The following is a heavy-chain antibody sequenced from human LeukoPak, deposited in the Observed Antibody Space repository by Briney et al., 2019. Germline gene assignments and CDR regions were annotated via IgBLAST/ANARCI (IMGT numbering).Heavy chain of an antibody. J-gene: IGHJ4*02. V-gene: IGHV4-30-4*08. D-gene: IGHD2-2*01. CDR2: IYYSGST. Sequence: SQTLSLTCTVSGGSISSGSYYWSWIRQPPGKGLEWIGYIYYSGSTYYNPSLKSRVTISVDTSKNQFSLKLSSVTAADTAVYYCARNFGYCSSTSCYHIDYWGQGTLVTVSS. CDR1: GGSISSGSYY. CDR3: ARNFGYCSSTSCYHIDY.